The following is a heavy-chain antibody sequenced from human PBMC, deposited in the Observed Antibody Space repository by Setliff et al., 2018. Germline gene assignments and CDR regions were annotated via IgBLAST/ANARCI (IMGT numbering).Heavy chain of an antibody. CDR2: IYYTGSP. CDR1: GGSISGYY. Sequence: SETLSLTCTVSGGSISGYYWSWIRQPPGKGLEWIGNIYYTGSPSYSPSLRSRGTISVDTSKNKFSLSLSSVTAADTAMYYCRFWSGYYKNDYWGQGTLVTVSS. V-gene: IGHV4-59*03. J-gene: IGHJ4*02. CDR3: RFWSGYYKNDY. D-gene: IGHD3-3*01.